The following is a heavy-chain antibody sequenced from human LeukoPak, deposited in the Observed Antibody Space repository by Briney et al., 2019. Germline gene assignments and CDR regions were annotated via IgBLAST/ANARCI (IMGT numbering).Heavy chain of an antibody. D-gene: IGHD2-15*01. CDR2: INHSGTT. J-gene: IGHJ3*02. CDR3: ARFPCSGDSCYSGIRAFDI. CDR1: GGSFSGYY. Sequence: NPSETLSLTCGVYGGSFSGYYWNWIRQSPGKGLEWIGEINHSGTTNYIPSLKSRVTISVDTTKKLFSLKLSSVTAADTALYYCARFPCSGDSCYSGIRAFDIWGQGTMVTVSS. V-gene: IGHV4-34*01.